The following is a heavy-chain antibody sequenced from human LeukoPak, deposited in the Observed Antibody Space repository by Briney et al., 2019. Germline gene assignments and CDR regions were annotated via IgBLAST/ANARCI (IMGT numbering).Heavy chain of an antibody. Sequence: ASVKASCKASGYTFTSYGISWVRQAPGQGLEWMGWISTYNGNTIYAQKFQGRVAMTTDTSTSTAYMELRSLRADDTAVYYCARGSTSRRMGYCSSTSCSLDYWGQGTLVTVSS. J-gene: IGHJ4*02. CDR3: ARGSTSRRMGYCSSTSCSLDY. D-gene: IGHD2-2*01. CDR1: GYTFTSYG. V-gene: IGHV1-18*01. CDR2: ISTYNGNT.